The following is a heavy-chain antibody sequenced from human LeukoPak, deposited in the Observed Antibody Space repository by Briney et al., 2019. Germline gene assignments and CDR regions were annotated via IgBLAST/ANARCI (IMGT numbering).Heavy chain of an antibody. CDR1: GFTFSSYA. CDR2: ISYDGSNK. Sequence: GRSRRLSCAASGFTFSSYAMHWVRQAPGKVLEWVAVISYDGSNKYYADSVNGRFTISRDNSKNTMYLKMNSLRAEDTAVYYCELNGGNSDWNYWGQGTLVTVSS. V-gene: IGHV3-30-3*01. D-gene: IGHD4-23*01. J-gene: IGHJ4*02. CDR3: ELNGGNSDWNY.